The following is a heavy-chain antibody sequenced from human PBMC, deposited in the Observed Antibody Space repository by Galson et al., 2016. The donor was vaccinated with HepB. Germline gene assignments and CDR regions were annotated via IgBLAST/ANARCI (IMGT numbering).Heavy chain of an antibody. CDR2: IYYSGLT. CDR3: ARRSDDAYGSGSLDY. V-gene: IGHV4-59*08. Sequence: SETLSLTCTVSGGSMRSYYWTWIRQSPGKGLEFIGYIYYSGLTYYNPSLQSRVTISIDMSKNQFSLRLSSVIAADTAVYYCARRSDDAYGSGSLDYWGQGAPVTVSS. J-gene: IGHJ4*02. CDR1: GGSMRSYY. D-gene: IGHD3-10*01.